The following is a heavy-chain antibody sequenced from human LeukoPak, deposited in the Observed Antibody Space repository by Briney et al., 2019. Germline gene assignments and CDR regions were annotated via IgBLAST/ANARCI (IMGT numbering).Heavy chain of an antibody. V-gene: IGHV4-34*01. CDR1: GGSFSGYY. Sequence: SETLSFTCAVYGGSFSGYYWSWIRQPPGKGLEWIGEINHSGSTNYNPSLKSRVTISVDTSKNQFSLKLSSVTAADTAVYYCARGYSSSWYRGYYYYGMDVWGQGTTVTVSS. J-gene: IGHJ6*02. CDR2: INHSGST. CDR3: ARGYSSSWYRGYYYYGMDV. D-gene: IGHD6-13*01.